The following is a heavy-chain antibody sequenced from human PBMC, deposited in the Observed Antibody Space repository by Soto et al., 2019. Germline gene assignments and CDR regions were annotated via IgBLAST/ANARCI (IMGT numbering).Heavy chain of an antibody. J-gene: IGHJ4*02. V-gene: IGHV1-46*01. Sequence: ASVKVSCKASGYIFTNHYIHWVRQAPGQGLEWMGIINPSGGSTNYLQKFQGRITMTRDTFTSTVYMELSSLRSEDTAVYFCARADYYDSSGFYYDCWGQGSLVTVSS. D-gene: IGHD3-22*01. CDR3: ARADYYDSSGFYYDC. CDR2: INPSGGST. CDR1: GYIFTNHY.